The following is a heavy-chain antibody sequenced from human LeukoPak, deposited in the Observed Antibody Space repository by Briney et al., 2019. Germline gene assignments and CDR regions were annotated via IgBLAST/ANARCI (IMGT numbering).Heavy chain of an antibody. CDR1: GGSIIGYY. J-gene: IGHJ4*02. Sequence: SETLSLTCTVSGGSIIGYYWNWIRQPPGKGLDWIGYIYHSGSTNYNPSLKSRVTISVDTSKAQISLKLRAVTAADTAVYYCARSRVWSDYWGYFDYWGQGTLVTVSS. CDR2: IYHSGST. D-gene: IGHD3-3*01. V-gene: IGHV4-59*01. CDR3: ARSRVWSDYWGYFDY.